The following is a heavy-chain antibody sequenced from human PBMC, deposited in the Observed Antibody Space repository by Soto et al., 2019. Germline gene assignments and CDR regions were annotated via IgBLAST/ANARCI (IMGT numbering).Heavy chain of an antibody. CDR1: GGSISSSSYY. CDR2: IYYSGST. J-gene: IGHJ6*02. V-gene: IGHV4-39*01. Sequence: QLQLQESGPGLVKPSETLSLTRTVSGGSISSSSYYWGWIRQPPGKGLEWIGSIYYSGSTYYNPSLKSRVTISVDTSKNQFSLKLSSVTAADTAVYYCARVMTTVTTHWSGMDVWGQGTTVTVSS. CDR3: ARVMTTVTTHWSGMDV. D-gene: IGHD4-17*01.